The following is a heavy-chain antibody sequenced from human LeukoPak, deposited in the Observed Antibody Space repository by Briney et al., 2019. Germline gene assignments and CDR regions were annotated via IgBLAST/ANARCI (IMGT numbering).Heavy chain of an antibody. CDR2: IIPILGIA. J-gene: IGHJ6*02. CDR3: ASASLLWFGELFGGMDV. CDR1: GGTFSSYA. D-gene: IGHD3-10*01. V-gene: IGHV1-69*04. Sequence: GASVKVSCTASGGTFSSYAISWVRQAPGQGLEWMGRIIPILGIANYAQKFQGRVTITADKSTSTAYMELSSLRSEDTAVYYCASASLLWFGELFGGMDVWGQGTTVTVSS.